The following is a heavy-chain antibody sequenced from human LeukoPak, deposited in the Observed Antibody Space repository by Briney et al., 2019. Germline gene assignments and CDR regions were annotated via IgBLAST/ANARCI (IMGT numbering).Heavy chain of an antibody. CDR2: IIPIFGTA. J-gene: IGHJ3*02. CDR3: ASYPAAGAFDI. V-gene: IGHV1-69*13. D-gene: IGHD6-25*01. CDR1: GGTFSSYA. Sequence: SVKVSCKDSGGTFSSYAISWVRQAPGQGLEWMGGIIPIFGTANYAQKFQGRVTITADESTSTAYMELSSLRSEDTAVYYCASYPAAGAFDIWGQGTMATVSS.